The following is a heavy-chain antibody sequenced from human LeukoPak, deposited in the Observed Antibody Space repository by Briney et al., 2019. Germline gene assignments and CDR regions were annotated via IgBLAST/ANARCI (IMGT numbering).Heavy chain of an antibody. Sequence: SETLSLTCTVSGASISSGNYYWSWIRQPPGKGLEWIGYIYHSGTTYYNPSLNSRVTLSVDRSKNQFSLKMTSVTAADTAAYYCARDYHCGGGDCSWVDYWGQGTLVTVSS. J-gene: IGHJ4*02. CDR2: IYHSGTT. CDR1: GASISSGNYY. V-gene: IGHV4-30-2*01. D-gene: IGHD2-21*01. CDR3: ARDYHCGGGDCSWVDY.